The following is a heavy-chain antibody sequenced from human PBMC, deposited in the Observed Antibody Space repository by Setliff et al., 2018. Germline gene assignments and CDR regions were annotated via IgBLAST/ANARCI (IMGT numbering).Heavy chain of an antibody. J-gene: IGHJ4*02. CDR3: AKEKGSSSWYRVYYFDY. V-gene: IGHV3-30*02. Sequence: PGGSLRLSCAASGFTFSSYGMHWVRQAPGKGLEWVAFIRYDGRNKYYADSVKGRFTISRDNSKNTLYLQMNSLRAEDTAVYYCAKEKGSSSWYRVYYFDYWGQGTLVTVSS. CDR2: IRYDGRNK. CDR1: GFTFSSYG. D-gene: IGHD6-13*01.